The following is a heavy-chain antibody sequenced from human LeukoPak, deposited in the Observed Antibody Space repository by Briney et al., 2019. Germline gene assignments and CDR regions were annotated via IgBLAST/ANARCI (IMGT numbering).Heavy chain of an antibody. Sequence: GGSLRLSCAASGFTFSSNGMNWVRQAPGKGLEWVSYISATGGTIYYADSVKGRFTISRDNSKNTLYLQMNSLRAEDTAVYYCARVNSIEGSGYYLFDYWGQGTLVTVSS. J-gene: IGHJ4*02. V-gene: IGHV3-48*01. CDR3: ARVNSIEGSGYYLFDY. D-gene: IGHD3-22*01. CDR1: GFTFSSNG. CDR2: ISATGGTI.